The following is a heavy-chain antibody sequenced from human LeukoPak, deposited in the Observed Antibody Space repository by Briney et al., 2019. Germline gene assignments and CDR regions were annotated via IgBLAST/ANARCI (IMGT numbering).Heavy chain of an antibody. CDR3: ARDQVRRPITVAGIINSFGY. D-gene: IGHD6-19*01. CDR1: RFTFSSYG. J-gene: IGHJ4*02. V-gene: IGHV3-23*01. Sequence: GGSLRLSCAASRFTFSSYGMSWVRQAPGKGLEWVSGISSSGGSTYYADSVKGRFTISRDNSRNSLYLQMNSLRAEDTAVYYCARDQVRRPITVAGIINSFGYWGQGTLVTVSS. CDR2: ISSSGGST.